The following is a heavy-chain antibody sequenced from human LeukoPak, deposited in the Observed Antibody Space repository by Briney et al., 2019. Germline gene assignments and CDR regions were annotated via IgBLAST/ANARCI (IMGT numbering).Heavy chain of an antibody. V-gene: IGHV4-39*07. J-gene: IGHJ4*02. CDR1: GGSISSGGYY. Sequence: SETLSLTCAISGGSISSGGYYWGWIRQPPGKGLEWIGTLYYSGKTYYNPSLKSRVTISIDTSKNQFSLKLTSATAADTAVYYCAREATYYYDTGSEGYFDYWGQGTLVTVSS. CDR2: LYYSGKT. CDR3: AREATYYYDTGSEGYFDY. D-gene: IGHD3-22*01.